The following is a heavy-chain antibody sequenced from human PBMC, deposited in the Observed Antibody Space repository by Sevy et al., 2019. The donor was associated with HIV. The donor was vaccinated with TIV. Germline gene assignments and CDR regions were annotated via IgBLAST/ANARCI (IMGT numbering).Heavy chain of an antibody. Sequence: ASVKVSCKASGYTFTSYGISWVRQAPGQGLEWMGWISAYNGNTNYAQKLQGRVTMTTDTYTSTAYMEPRSLRSDDTAVYYCAGEYYDSSGYYYTFDAFDIWGQGTMVTVSS. V-gene: IGHV1-18*04. J-gene: IGHJ3*02. CDR3: AGEYYDSSGYYYTFDAFDI. CDR2: ISAYNGNT. D-gene: IGHD3-22*01. CDR1: GYTFTSYG.